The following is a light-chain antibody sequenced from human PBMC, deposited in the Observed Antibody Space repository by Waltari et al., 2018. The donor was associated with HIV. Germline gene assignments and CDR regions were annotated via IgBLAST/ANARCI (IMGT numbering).Light chain of an antibody. CDR2: GNN. CDR3: AAWDDSLNGL. V-gene: IGLV1-44*01. J-gene: IGLJ3*02. CDR1: ISNTGTNS. Sequence: QSVLPQPPSASGTPGQRVTISCSGSISNTGTNSANWYQHLPGTAPKLLIYGNNQRPSGVPDRFSGSKSGTSASLAISGLQSEDEADYYCAAWDDSLNGLFGGGTKLTVL.